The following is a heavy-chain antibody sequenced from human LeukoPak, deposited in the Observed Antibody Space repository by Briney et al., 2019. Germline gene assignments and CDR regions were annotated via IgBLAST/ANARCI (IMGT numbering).Heavy chain of an antibody. CDR3: ARESRGPPMVQDYFDY. CDR2: ISSSGTSI. CDR1: GFTFSDYY. D-gene: IGHD3-10*01. J-gene: IGHJ4*02. Sequence: GGSLRLSCAASGFTFSDYYMSWIRQAPGKGLEWVSYISSSGTSIDYADSVKGRFTMSRDNTKNSLYLQVNSLRAEDTAVYYCARESRGPPMVQDYFDYWGQGTLVTVSS. V-gene: IGHV3-11*04.